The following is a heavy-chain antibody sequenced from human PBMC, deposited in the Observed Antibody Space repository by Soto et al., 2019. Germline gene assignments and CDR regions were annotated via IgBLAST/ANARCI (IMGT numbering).Heavy chain of an antibody. CDR2: IYYSGST. J-gene: IGHJ4*02. CDR3: ARVGSSIEVRPFDY. CDR1: GGSISTDDHY. Sequence: PSETLSLTCTVSGGSISTDDHYWSWLRQPPGKGLEWFGYIYYSGSTSYNPSLKSRVTISVDTSKNQFSLKLSSVTAADTAVYYWARVGSSIEVRPFDYWGQGTLVTVS. V-gene: IGHV4-30-4*01. D-gene: IGHD6-6*01.